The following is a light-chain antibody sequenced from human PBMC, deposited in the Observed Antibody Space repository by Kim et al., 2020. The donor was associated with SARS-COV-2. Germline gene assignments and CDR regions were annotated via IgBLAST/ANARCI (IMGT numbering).Light chain of an antibody. CDR2: VAS. V-gene: IGKV1-8*01. CDR3: QQYYTSPPT. Sequence: ASIGDRVTFTCRASQDIGSYLAWYQQKPGKAPKLLMSVASTLQSGVPSRFSGSGSGAEFTLTISCLQSEDFATYYCQQYYTSPPTFGQGTKVDIK. CDR1: QDIGSY. J-gene: IGKJ1*01.